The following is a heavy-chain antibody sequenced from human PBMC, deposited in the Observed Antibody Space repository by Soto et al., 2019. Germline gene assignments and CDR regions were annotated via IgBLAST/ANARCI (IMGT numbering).Heavy chain of an antibody. D-gene: IGHD4-17*01. V-gene: IGHV3-30*18. CDR3: AKSWSNYGDXSNF. J-gene: IGHJ4*02. CDR2: ISYDGSNK. Sequence: PGGSLRLSCAASGFTFSNYGMHWVRQAPGKGLEWVAVISYDGSNKYYADSVKGRFTISRDNSKNTLYLQMNSLRVGDTAIYYCAKSWSNYGDXSNFWGQGNLVTVSS. CDR1: GFTFSNYG.